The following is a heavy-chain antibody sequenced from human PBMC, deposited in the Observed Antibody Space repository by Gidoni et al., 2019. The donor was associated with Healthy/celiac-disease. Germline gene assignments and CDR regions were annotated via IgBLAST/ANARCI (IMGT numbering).Heavy chain of an antibody. J-gene: IGHJ4*02. V-gene: IGHV4-39*01. Sequence: QLQLQESGPGLVKPSETLSLTCTVSGGSISSSSYYWGWIRQPPGKGLEWIGSIYYSGRTYYNPSLKSRVTISVDTSKNQFSLKLSSVTAADTAVYYCASIAVAGREFDYWGQGTLVTVSS. CDR2: IYYSGRT. D-gene: IGHD6-19*01. CDR1: GGSISSSSYY. CDR3: ASIAVAGREFDY.